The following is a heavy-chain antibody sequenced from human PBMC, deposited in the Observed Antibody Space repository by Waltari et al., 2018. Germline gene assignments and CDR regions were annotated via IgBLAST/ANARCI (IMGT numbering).Heavy chain of an antibody. Sequence: QVQLQESGPGLVKPSETLSLTCTVSGGSISSHYWSWIRQPPGKGLEWIGYIYYSGSTNYNPSLKSRVTISVDTSKNQFSLKLSSVTAADTAVYYCARGGDALYRNNFDYWGQGTLVTVSS. CDR1: GGSISSHY. CDR2: IYYSGST. J-gene: IGHJ4*02. D-gene: IGHD3-16*02. CDR3: ARGGDALYRNNFDY. V-gene: IGHV4-59*11.